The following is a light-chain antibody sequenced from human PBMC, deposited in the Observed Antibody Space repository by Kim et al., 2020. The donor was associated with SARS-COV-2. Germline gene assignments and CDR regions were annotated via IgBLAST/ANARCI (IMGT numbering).Light chain of an antibody. CDR1: QNIINW. CDR2: KAS. Sequence: DIQMTQSPSTLSASVGDSVTITCRASQNIINWLAWYQLRPGRAPKLLIYKASNLESGVPSRFSGSGSGTEFTLTIYSLQPDDFATYYCQQYDTYHTFGQGTKLEI. J-gene: IGKJ2*01. CDR3: QQYDTYHT. V-gene: IGKV1-5*03.